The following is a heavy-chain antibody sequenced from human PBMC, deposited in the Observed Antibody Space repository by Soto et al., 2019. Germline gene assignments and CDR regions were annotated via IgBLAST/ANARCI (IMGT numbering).Heavy chain of an antibody. V-gene: IGHV3-30-3*01. Sequence: QVQLVESGGGVVQPGRSLRLSCAASGFTFSSYAMHWVRQAPGKGREWVAVISYDGSNKYYADSVKGRFTISRDNSKNTLYLQMNSLRAEDTAVYYCAREPIVGATTLDYWGQGTLVTVSS. CDR2: ISYDGSNK. D-gene: IGHD1-26*01. J-gene: IGHJ4*02. CDR1: GFTFSSYA. CDR3: AREPIVGATTLDY.